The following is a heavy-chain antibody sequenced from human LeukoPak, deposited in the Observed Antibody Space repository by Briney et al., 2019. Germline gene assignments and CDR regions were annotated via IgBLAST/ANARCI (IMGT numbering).Heavy chain of an antibody. CDR3: AREVVSGDPLHWHFDL. J-gene: IGHJ2*01. CDR2: SSWNGGST. Sequence: GGSLRLSCAASGFTFDDFGMSWVRQVPGKGLEWVSGSSWNGGSTAYADSVKGRFTISRDNAKNSLYLQMNSLRAEDTALYYCAREVVSGDPLHWHFDLWGRGTLVTVSS. V-gene: IGHV3-20*04. CDR1: GFTFDDFG. D-gene: IGHD1-26*01.